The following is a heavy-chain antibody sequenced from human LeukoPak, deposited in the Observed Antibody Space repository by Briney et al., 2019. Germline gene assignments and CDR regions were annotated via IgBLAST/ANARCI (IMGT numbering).Heavy chain of an antibody. J-gene: IGHJ6*02. Sequence: GASVKVSCKASGYTFTTYGISWVRQAPGQGLEWMGWVSAYNGNTNYAQKLQGRVTMTTDTSANTAYMELGSLRSDDTAVYYCARDLSVWDVWGAVTTAYGMDVWGQGTTVTVSS. CDR3: ARDLSVWDVWGAVTTAYGMDV. D-gene: IGHD4-17*01. CDR2: VSAYNGNT. CDR1: GYTFTTYG. V-gene: IGHV1-18*01.